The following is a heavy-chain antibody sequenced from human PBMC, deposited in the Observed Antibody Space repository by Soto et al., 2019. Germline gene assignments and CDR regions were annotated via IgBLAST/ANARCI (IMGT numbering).Heavy chain of an antibody. CDR3: ARRLNNYDILTGYYLSYYGMDV. D-gene: IGHD3-9*01. Sequence: ASVKVSCKASGYTLTSYGISWVRQAPGQGLEWMGWISAYNGNTNYAQKLQGRVTMTTDTSTSTAYMELRSLRSDDTAVYYCARRLNNYDILTGYYLSYYGMDVWGQGTTVTVSS. CDR2: ISAYNGNT. V-gene: IGHV1-18*01. CDR1: GYTLTSYG. J-gene: IGHJ6*02.